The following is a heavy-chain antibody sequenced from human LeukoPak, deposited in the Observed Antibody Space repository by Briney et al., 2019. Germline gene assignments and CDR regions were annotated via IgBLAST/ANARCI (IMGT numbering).Heavy chain of an antibody. CDR3: AREYCSGGSCYLDLDY. Sequence: NAANGNTKYSQKFQGRVTITRDTSASTAYMELSSLRSEDTAVYYCAREYCSGGSCYLDLDYWGQGTLVTVSS. CDR2: NAANGNT. D-gene: IGHD2-15*01. J-gene: IGHJ4*02. V-gene: IGHV1-3*01.